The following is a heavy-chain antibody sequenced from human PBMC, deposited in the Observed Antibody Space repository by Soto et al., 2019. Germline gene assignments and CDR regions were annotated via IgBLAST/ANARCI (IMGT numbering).Heavy chain of an antibody. V-gene: IGHV3-7*03. CDR3: ARARLAVVPFDQ. D-gene: IGHD6-19*01. J-gene: IGHJ4*02. CDR2: INQDGSEK. CDR1: GFTFSNYW. Sequence: GGSLRLSCAASGFTFSNYWMAWVRQAPGKGLEWVANINQDGSEKYYVDSVKGRFTISRDNAKNSLYLQMNSLRAEDTAVYYCARARLAVVPFDQWGQGTLVTVSS.